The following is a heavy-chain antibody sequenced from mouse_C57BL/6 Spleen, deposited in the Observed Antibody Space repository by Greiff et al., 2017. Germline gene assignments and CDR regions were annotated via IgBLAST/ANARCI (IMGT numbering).Heavy chain of an antibody. D-gene: IGHD4-1*01. CDR2: INSDGGST. V-gene: IGHV5-2*01. Sequence: DVKLVESGGGLVQPGESLKLSCESNEYEFPSHDMSWVRKTPEKRLELVAAINSDGGSTYYPDTMERRFIISRDNTKKTLYLQMSSLRSEDTALYYCARHEGNWDEAWFAYWGQGTLVTVSA. CDR3: ARHEGNWDEAWFAY. CDR1: EYEFPSHD. J-gene: IGHJ3*01.